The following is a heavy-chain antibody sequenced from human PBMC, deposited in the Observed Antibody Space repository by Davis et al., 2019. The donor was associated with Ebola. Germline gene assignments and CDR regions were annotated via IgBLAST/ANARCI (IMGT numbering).Heavy chain of an antibody. V-gene: IGHV3-21*01. CDR2: ISSSSSYI. D-gene: IGHD3-22*01. J-gene: IGHJ4*02. Sequence: GESLKISCAASGFTFSSYSMNWVRQAPGKGLEWDSSISSSSSYIYYADSVKGRFTISRDNAKNSLYLQMNSLRAEDTAVYYCARETPTYYYDSSGYGTAYYFDYWGQGTLVTVSS. CDR3: ARETPTYYYDSSGYGTAYYFDY. CDR1: GFTFSSYS.